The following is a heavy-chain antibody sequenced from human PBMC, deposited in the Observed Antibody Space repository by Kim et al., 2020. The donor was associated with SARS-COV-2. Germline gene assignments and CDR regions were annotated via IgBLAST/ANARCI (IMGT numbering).Heavy chain of an antibody. Sequence: SETLSLTCTVSGGSISSSSYYWGWIRQPPGKGLEWIGSIYYSGSTYYNPSLKSRVTISVDTSKNQFSLKLSSVTAADTAVYYCASLRKSYGSGSYYKRAYYYYGMDVWGQGTTVTVSS. V-gene: IGHV4-39*01. J-gene: IGHJ6*02. D-gene: IGHD3-10*01. CDR1: GGSISSSSYY. CDR3: ASLRKSYGSGSYYKRAYYYYGMDV. CDR2: IYYSGST.